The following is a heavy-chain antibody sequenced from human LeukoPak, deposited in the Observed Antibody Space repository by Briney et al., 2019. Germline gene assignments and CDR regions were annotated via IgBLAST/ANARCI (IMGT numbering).Heavy chain of an antibody. CDR3: ARHGDGDPLDWFDP. CDR1: GYSISSGYY. Sequence: SETLSLTCTVSGYSISSGYYWGWVRQPPGKGLEWIGSIYHSGSTYYNPSLKSRVTISVDTSKNQFSLKLSSVTAADTAVYYCARHGDGDPLDWFDPWGQGTLVTVSS. CDR2: IYHSGST. D-gene: IGHD4-17*01. V-gene: IGHV4-38-2*02. J-gene: IGHJ5*02.